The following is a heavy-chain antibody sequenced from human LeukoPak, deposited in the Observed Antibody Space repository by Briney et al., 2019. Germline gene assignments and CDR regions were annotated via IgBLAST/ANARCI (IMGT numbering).Heavy chain of an antibody. D-gene: IGHD3-22*01. CDR3: ARGGYYESSALDY. V-gene: IGHV3-7*01. CDR1: GFTFSDYA. CDR2: IKQDGSER. J-gene: IGHJ4*02. Sequence: PGGSLRLSCEASGFTFSDYAMNWVRQAPGKGLEWVANIKQDGSERYYVDSVKGRFTISRDNAKNSLYLQMSSLRAGDTAVYYCARGGYYESSALDYWGQATLVTVSS.